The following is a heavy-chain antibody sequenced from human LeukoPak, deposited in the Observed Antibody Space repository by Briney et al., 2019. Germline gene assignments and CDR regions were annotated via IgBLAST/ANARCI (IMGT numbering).Heavy chain of an antibody. CDR2: ISGPGTTT. V-gene: IGHV3-48*01. J-gene: IGHJ3*02. Sequence: GGSLRPSCTTSGFSFTSYAMNWVRQAPGKGLEWLSYISGPGTTTKYADSVKGRFTISRDNDKNSLYLQMNSLRAEDTAVYYCARDWIWGQGTMVTVSS. CDR1: GFSFTSYA. CDR3: ARDWI.